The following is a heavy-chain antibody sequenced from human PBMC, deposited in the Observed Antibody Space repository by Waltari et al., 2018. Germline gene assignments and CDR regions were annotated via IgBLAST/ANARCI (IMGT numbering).Heavy chain of an antibody. V-gene: IGHV1-2*06. CDR2: INPNSGGT. CDR3: AREGDTAMVDGFDY. J-gene: IGHJ4*02. CDR1: GYTFTGYY. Sequence: QVQLVQAGAEVKKPGASVKVSCQASGYTFTGYYLHWLRQAPGQGLEWMGRINPNSGGTNYAQKFQGRVTMTRDTSISTAYMELSRLRSDDTAVYYCAREGDTAMVDGFDYWGQGTLVTVSS. D-gene: IGHD5-18*01.